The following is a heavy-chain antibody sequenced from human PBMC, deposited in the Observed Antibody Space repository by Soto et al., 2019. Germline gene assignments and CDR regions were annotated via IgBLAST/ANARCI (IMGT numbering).Heavy chain of an antibody. CDR1: GGSISLERFY. V-gene: IGHV4-61*03. J-gene: IGHJ4*02. CDR2: VSHTGAT. CDR3: AREFSSAHITYYDF. Sequence: QVQLQESGPGLVKTSETLSLTCTVSGGSISLERFYWTWIRQPPGKGLEWIGYVSHTGATNHNPSLRSRVDISVDTSRNHISLKLRSLTAADTAVYFCAREFSSAHITYYDFWGQGTLVSVSA.